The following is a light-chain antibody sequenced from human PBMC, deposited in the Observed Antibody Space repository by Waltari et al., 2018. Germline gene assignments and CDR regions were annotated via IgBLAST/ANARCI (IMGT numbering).Light chain of an antibody. V-gene: IGLV2-23*01. CDR2: EGN. CDR3: GSYGGASIRI. J-gene: IGLJ2*01. CDR1: TSDVGSYNL. Sequence: QSALTQPASVSGSPGQSITISCTGTTSDVGSYNLVSWYQQHPGEVPKLIIYEGNKRPSGVSKRFSGSKSGNTASLTISGLQPEDEADYYCGSYGGASIRIFGGGTKVTVL.